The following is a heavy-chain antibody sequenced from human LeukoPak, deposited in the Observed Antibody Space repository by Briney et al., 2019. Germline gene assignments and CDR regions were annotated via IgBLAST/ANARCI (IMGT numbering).Heavy chain of an antibody. Sequence: GASVKASCTASGYTFTSYDINWVRQATGQGLEWMGWMNPNSGNTCYAQKFQGRVTMNRTTSISTAYMELSSLRSEDTAVYYCARAGQDSSTYYFDYWGQGTLVTVSS. V-gene: IGHV1-8*01. D-gene: IGHD5-18*01. CDR1: GYTFTSYD. J-gene: IGHJ4*02. CDR3: ARAGQDSSTYYFDY. CDR2: MNPNSGNT.